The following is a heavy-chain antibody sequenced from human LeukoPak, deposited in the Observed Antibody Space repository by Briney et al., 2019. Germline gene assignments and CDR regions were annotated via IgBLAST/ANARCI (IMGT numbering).Heavy chain of an antibody. CDR1: GLTFSSYA. V-gene: IGHV3-23*01. CDR2: ISGSGGST. CDR3: ARVYSSSWYSGYLYMDV. D-gene: IGHD6-13*01. Sequence: PGGSLRLSCAASGLTFSSYAMSWVRQAPGKGLEWVSAISGSGGSTYYADSVKGRFTISRDNAKQLLYLQMSSLRAEDTAVYYCARVYSSSWYSGYLYMDVWGKGTTVTVSS. J-gene: IGHJ6*03.